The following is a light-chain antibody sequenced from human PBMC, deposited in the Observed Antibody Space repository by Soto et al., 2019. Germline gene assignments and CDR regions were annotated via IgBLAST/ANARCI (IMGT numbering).Light chain of an antibody. CDR1: QNIGTP. V-gene: IGKV1-5*01. J-gene: IGKJ1*01. Sequence: DIQMTQSPSTLSGSVGDRVTITCRASQNIGTPLAWYQQKPGRAPKVLIYDVSTLERGVPSRFSGSQFGSEFTLTISGLQPDDFATYYCQQYSNFATFGQGTKVDIK. CDR2: DVS. CDR3: QQYSNFAT.